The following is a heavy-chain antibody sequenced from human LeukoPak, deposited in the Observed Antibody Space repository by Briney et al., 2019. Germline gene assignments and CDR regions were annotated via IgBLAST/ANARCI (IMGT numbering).Heavy chain of an antibody. Sequence: SETMTLTCTVSGGSISSYYWSWIRQPPGKGLEWIGYIYYSGSTNYNPSLKSRVTISVDKFKKQFSVKLSSVTAADTAVYYCARLRDHYYDSSGYYYVPYYYYYGMDFLGQGTTASLSS. CDR1: GGSISSYY. CDR3: ARLRDHYYDSSGYYYVPYYYYYGMDF. D-gene: IGHD3-22*01. CDR2: IYYSGST. V-gene: IGHV4-59*08. J-gene: IGHJ6*02.